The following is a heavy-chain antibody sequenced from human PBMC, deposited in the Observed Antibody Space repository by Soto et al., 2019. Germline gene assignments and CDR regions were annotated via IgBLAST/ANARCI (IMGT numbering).Heavy chain of an antibody. CDR2: ISAYNGNT. CDR3: ARDRYGVATDYYYYYGMDV. Sequence: ASVKVSCKASGYTFTSYGISWVLQAPGQGLEWMGWISAYNGNTNYAQKLQGRVTMTTDTSTSTAYMELRSLRSDDTAVYYCARDRYGVATDYYYYYGMDVWGQGTTVTVSS. CDR1: GYTFTSYG. J-gene: IGHJ6*02. V-gene: IGHV1-18*01. D-gene: IGHD5-12*01.